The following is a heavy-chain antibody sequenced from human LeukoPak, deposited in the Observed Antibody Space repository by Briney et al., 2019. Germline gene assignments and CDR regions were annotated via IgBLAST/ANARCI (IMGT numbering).Heavy chain of an antibody. CDR1: GFSFSSYA. V-gene: IGHV3-23*01. CDR2: ISGSGDNT. CDR3: AKRSGYTTGWFFDF. J-gene: IGHJ4*02. D-gene: IGHD6-19*01. Sequence: GGSLRLSCAASGFSFSSYAMSWVRQAPGKGLEWVSSISGSGDNTYYAESVKGRFTISRDDSKNTLFLQMNSLRAEDTAVFYCAKRSGYTTGWFFDFWGQGTLVTVSS.